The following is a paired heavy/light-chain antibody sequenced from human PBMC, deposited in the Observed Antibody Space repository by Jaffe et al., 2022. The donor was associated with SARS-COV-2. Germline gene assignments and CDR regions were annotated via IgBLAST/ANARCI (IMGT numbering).Heavy chain of an antibody. CDR1: GDSVSSNSAA. J-gene: IGHJ6*02. Sequence: QVQLQQSGPGLVKPSQTLSLTCAISGDSVSSNSAAWNWIRQSPSRGLEWLGRTYYRSKWYNDYAVSVKSRITINPDTSKNQFSLQLNSVTPEDTAVYYCARVPEDSSGYEDIYYYGMDVWGQGTTVTVSS. D-gene: IGHD6-19*01. CDR2: TYYRSKWYN. CDR3: ARVPEDSSGYEDIYYYGMDV. V-gene: IGHV6-1*01.
Light chain of an antibody. CDR3: QQSYSTRFT. CDR1: QSISSY. V-gene: IGKV1-39*01. CDR2: AAS. J-gene: IGKJ3*01. Sequence: DIQMTQSPSSLSASVGDRVTITCRASQSISSYLNWYQQKPGKAPKLLIYAASSLQSGVPSRFSGSGSGTDFTLTISSLQPEDFATYYCQQSYSTRFTFGPGTKVDIK.